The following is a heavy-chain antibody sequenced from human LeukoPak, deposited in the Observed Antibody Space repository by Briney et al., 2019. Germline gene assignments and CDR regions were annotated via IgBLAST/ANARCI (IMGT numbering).Heavy chain of an antibody. D-gene: IGHD6-19*01. J-gene: IGHJ4*02. CDR2: IYHSGST. V-gene: IGHV4-30-2*01. CDR1: GGSISSGGYS. CDR3: ARLRYSSGWYLDY. Sequence: PSETLSLTCAVPGGSISSGGYSWSWIRQPPGKGLEWIGYIYHSGSTYYNPSLKSRVTISVDRSKNQFSLKLSSVTAADTAVYYCARLRYSSGWYLDYWGQGTLVTVSS.